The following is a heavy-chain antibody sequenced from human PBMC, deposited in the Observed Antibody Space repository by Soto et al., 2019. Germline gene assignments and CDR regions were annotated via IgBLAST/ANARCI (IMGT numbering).Heavy chain of an antibody. CDR3: ARDSSRWGDDYYYGMDV. Sequence: GSLRLSCAASGFTFSSYAMHWVRQAPGKGLEWVAVISYDGSNKYYADSVKGRFTISRDNSKNTLYLQMNSLRAEDTAVYYCARDSSRWGDDYYYGMDVWGQGTTLTVS. CDR1: GFTFSSYA. D-gene: IGHD6-13*01. J-gene: IGHJ6*02. V-gene: IGHV3-30-3*01. CDR2: ISYDGSNK.